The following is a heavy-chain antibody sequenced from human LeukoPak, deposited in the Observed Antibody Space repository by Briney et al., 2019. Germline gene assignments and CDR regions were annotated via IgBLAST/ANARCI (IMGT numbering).Heavy chain of an antibody. CDR2: IWTSGST. D-gene: IGHD4-17*01. Sequence: SETLSLTCTVSGVSISNYYWSWLRQPAGKGLEWIGRIWTSGSTNYNPSLKSRVTMSVDTSKNQFSLKLSSVTAADTAVYYCARDQEYGDNKWFDPWGQGTLVTVSS. CDR3: ARDQEYGDNKWFDP. J-gene: IGHJ5*02. CDR1: GVSISNYY. V-gene: IGHV4-4*07.